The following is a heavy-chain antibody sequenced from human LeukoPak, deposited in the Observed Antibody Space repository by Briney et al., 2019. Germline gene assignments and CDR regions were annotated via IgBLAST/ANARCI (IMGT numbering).Heavy chain of an antibody. V-gene: IGHV3-23*01. CDR3: AKDAAGVRGPNWFDP. Sequence: GGSLRLSCSASGFTFSNYAMTWVRQGPGMGLDCVAGISGSGATTNYADSVKGRFTISRDNSQNTLYLEMNGLRAEDTAVYYCAKDAAGVRGPNWFDPWGQGTLVTVSS. CDR2: ISGSGATT. D-gene: IGHD3-10*01. J-gene: IGHJ5*02. CDR1: GFTFSNYA.